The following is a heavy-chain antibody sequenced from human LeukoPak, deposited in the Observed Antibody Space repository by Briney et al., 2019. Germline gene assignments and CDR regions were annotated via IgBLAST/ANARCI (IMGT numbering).Heavy chain of an antibody. Sequence: GGSLRLSCAASGFTFSSYGMHWVRQAPGKGLEWVAVISYDGSNKYYADSVKGRFTISRDNSKNTLYLQMNSLRAEDTAVYYCAKDKTYYGSGSTSLDYWGQGTLVTVSS. CDR1: GFTFSSYG. V-gene: IGHV3-30*18. CDR2: ISYDGSNK. J-gene: IGHJ4*02. CDR3: AKDKTYYGSGSTSLDY. D-gene: IGHD3-10*01.